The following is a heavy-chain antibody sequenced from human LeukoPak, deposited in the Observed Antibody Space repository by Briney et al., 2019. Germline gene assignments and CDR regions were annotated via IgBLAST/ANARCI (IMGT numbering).Heavy chain of an antibody. CDR2: IYPGDSDT. V-gene: IGHV5-51*01. J-gene: IGHJ4*02. D-gene: IGHD2-21*02. CDR3: ARLRGGDWRGYFDY. Sequence: GESLKISCQGSGYTFTSYWIGWVRQLPGKGLEWMGIIYPGDSDTRYSPSFQGQVTISADKSISTAYLQWSSLKAWDTAMYYCARLRGGDWRGYFDYWGQGTLVTVSS. CDR1: GYTFTSYW.